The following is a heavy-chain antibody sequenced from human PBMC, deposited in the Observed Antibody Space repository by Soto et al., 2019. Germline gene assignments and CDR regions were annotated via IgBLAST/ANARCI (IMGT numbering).Heavy chain of an antibody. D-gene: IGHD2-15*01. J-gene: IGHJ4*02. V-gene: IGHV3-23*01. CDR3: AYYCSGGSCRKGFDY. CDR2: ISGSGGST. CDR1: GFTFSSYA. Sequence: GGSLRFSCAASGFTFSSYAMSWVRQAPGKGLEWVSAISGSGGSTYYADSVKGRFTISRDNSKNTLYLQMNSLRAEDTAVYYCAYYCSGGSCRKGFDYWGQGTLVTVSS.